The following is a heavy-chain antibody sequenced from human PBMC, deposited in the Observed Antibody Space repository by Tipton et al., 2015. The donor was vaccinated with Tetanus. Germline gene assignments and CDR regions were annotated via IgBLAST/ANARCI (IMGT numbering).Heavy chain of an antibody. CDR2: ISYDGSNK. D-gene: IGHD1-26*01. V-gene: IGHV3-30-3*01. CDR3: ARDQGGSSRRYYYYYMDV. CDR1: GFTFSSYA. J-gene: IGHJ6*03. Sequence: SLRLSCAASGFTFSSYAMHWVRQAPGKGLEWVAVISYDGSNKYYADSVEGRFTISRDNSKNTLYLQMNSLRAEDTAVYYCARDQGGSSRRYYYYYMDVWGKGTTVTVSS.